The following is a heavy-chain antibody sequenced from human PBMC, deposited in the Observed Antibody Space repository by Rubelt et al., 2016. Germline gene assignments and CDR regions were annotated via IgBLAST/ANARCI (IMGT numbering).Heavy chain of an antibody. D-gene: IGHD6-19*01. J-gene: IGHJ4*02. Sequence: QLQLQESGPGLVKPSETLSLTCTVSGGSISSSSYYWGWIRQPPGKGLEWIGSIYYSGSTYYNPSLKSRVTISVDTSKNKFALTLSAVTAAYTVVYSCARGGETAVAGTYTYYFDHSGQGTLVTVSS. V-gene: IGHV4-39*01. CDR2: IYYSGST. CDR3: ARGGETAVAGTYTYYFDH. CDR1: GGSISSSSYY.